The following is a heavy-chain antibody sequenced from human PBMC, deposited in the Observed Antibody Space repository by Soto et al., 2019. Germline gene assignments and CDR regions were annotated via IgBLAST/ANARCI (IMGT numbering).Heavy chain of an antibody. J-gene: IGHJ5*02. CDR1: GYSFTSYW. CDR3: ARTLGYCSSTSCPPFWFDP. Sequence: GESLKISCKGSGYSFTSYWIGWVRQMPGKGLEWMGIIYPGDSDTRYSPSFQGQVTISADKSISTAYLQWSSLKASDTAMYYCARTLGYCSSTSCPPFWFDPWGQGTLVTVSS. CDR2: IYPGDSDT. D-gene: IGHD2-2*01. V-gene: IGHV5-51*01.